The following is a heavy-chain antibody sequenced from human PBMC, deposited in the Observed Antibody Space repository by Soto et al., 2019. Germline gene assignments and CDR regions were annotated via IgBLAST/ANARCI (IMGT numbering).Heavy chain of an antibody. CDR1: GFSLSTSGVG. D-gene: IGHD6-19*01. Sequence: QITLKESGPPLVKPTQTLTLTCTFSGFSLSTSGVGVGWIRQPPGKALEWLALIYWDDDKRYSPSLKSRLTITKDTSKNQVVLTMTNMDPVDTATYYCAHSPLAPRWGSGWSSWFDPWGQGTLVTVSS. V-gene: IGHV2-5*02. CDR3: AHSPLAPRWGSGWSSWFDP. CDR2: IYWDDDK. J-gene: IGHJ5*02.